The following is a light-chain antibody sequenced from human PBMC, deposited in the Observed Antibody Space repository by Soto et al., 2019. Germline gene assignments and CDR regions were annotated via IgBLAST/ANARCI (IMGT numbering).Light chain of an antibody. CDR3: CSYAGSYTFDV. J-gene: IGLJ1*01. CDR1: SSDVGGYSY. V-gene: IGLV2-11*01. CDR2: DVS. Sequence: QSALTQPRSVSGSPGQSVTISCTGTSSDVGGYSYVSWYQQHPGKAPKLMIYDVSKRPSGVPDRFSGSKPGNTASLTISGLQAEDEADYYCCSYAGSYTFDVFGTGTKVTVL.